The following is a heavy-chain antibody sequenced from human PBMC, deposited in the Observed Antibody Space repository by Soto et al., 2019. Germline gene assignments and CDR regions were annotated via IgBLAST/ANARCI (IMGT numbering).Heavy chain of an antibody. V-gene: IGHV3-53*02. CDR3: ARGRGGSPYYFYGMDV. J-gene: IGHJ6*02. CDR1: GFTVSSNY. D-gene: IGHD5-12*01. CDR2: IYSGGST. Sequence: EVQLVETGGGLIQPGGSLRLSCAASGFTVSSNYMSWVRQAPGKGLEWVSVIYSGGSTYYADSVKGRFTISRDNSKNTLYLQMNSLKAEDTAVYYCARGRGGSPYYFYGMDVWGQGTTVTVSS.